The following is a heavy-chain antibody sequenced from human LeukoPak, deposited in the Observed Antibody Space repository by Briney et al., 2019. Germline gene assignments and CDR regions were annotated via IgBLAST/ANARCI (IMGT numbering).Heavy chain of an antibody. Sequence: GSSVKVSCKASGGTFSSYGISWVRQAPGQGLEWMGGIIPFFGRADYAQKFQGRVTITADKSTSTAYMDLTSLKSEDTAVYYCARGHAENWFDPWGQGTLVTVSS. CDR3: ARGHAENWFDP. CDR1: GGTFSSYG. CDR2: IIPFFGRA. V-gene: IGHV1-69*06. J-gene: IGHJ5*02.